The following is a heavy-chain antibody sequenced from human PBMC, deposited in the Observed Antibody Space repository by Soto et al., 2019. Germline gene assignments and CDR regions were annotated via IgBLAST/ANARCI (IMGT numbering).Heavy chain of an antibody. CDR1: GGSVSSSSYS. CDR2: IYSSENT. V-gene: IGHV4-39*01. Sequence: PSETLSLTCTVSGGSVSSSSYSWGWIRQSPGKGLEWIGTIYSSENTYYNPSLMSRVTISVDTSKNEFSLKLSSVTAADTAVYFCERHSIWLLLSDYWGQGTLVTVPQ. J-gene: IGHJ4*02. D-gene: IGHD3-22*01. CDR3: ERHSIWLLLSDY.